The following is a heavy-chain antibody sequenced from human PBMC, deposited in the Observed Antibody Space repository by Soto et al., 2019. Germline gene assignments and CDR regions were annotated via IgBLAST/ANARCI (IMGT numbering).Heavy chain of an antibody. Sequence: GESLKISCKGSGYSFASHWVAWVRQMPEKGLGWIGTIYPGDSDTKYSPAFRGQVTISAVTSVSTAYLQWRSLEATDSAIYYCARYSGSYWHYLDFWGQGTLVTVSS. CDR2: IYPGDSDT. J-gene: IGHJ4*02. CDR1: GYSFASHW. V-gene: IGHV5-51*01. CDR3: ARYSGSYWHYLDF. D-gene: IGHD1-26*01.